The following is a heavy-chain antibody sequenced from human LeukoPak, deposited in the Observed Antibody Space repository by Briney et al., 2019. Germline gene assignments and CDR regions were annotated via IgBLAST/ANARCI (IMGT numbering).Heavy chain of an antibody. CDR1: GGSISSYY. Sequence: SETLSLTCSVSGGSISSYYWNWIRQPPGRGLEWIGYIYYSGNTNYNPSLKSRVTISVDTSKNQFSLKLSSVTAADTAVYYCARDVYSSSSLFDYWGQGTLVTVSS. J-gene: IGHJ4*02. D-gene: IGHD6-6*01. CDR2: IYYSGNT. CDR3: ARDVYSSSSLFDY. V-gene: IGHV4-59*01.